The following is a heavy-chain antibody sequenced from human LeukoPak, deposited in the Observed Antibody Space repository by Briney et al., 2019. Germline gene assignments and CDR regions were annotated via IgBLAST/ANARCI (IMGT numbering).Heavy chain of an antibody. CDR3: ARIRDGYNDAYDI. D-gene: IGHD5-24*01. CDR2: INPGGGNT. V-gene: IGHV1-46*01. CDR1: GYTFTNYY. J-gene: IGHJ3*02. Sequence: GASVKVSCKASGYTFTNYYIHWVRQAPGQGLEWMGLINPGGGNTNYAQNFQGRVTMTRDTSASTVYMELSSLRSEGTAIYYCARIRDGYNDAYDIWGQGTVVTVPS.